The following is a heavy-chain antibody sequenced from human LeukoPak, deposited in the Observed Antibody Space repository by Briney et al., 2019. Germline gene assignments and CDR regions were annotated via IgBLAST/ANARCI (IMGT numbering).Heavy chain of an antibody. Sequence: PSETLSLTCTVSGGSISSYYWSWIRQPAGKGLEWIGRIYTSGSTNYNPSLRSRVTMSVDTSKNQFSLKLSSVTAADTAVYYCARVPMVRGVPYWYFDLWGRGTLVTVSS. CDR1: GGSISSYY. CDR3: ARVPMVRGVPYWYFDL. CDR2: IYTSGST. J-gene: IGHJ2*01. V-gene: IGHV4-4*07. D-gene: IGHD3-10*01.